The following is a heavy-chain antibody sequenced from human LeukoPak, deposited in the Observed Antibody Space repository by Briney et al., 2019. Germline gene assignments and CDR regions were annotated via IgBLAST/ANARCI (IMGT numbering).Heavy chain of an antibody. V-gene: IGHV1-8*01. J-gene: IGHJ3*02. CDR1: GYTFTSYD. D-gene: IGHD3-3*01. CDR3: ARAAGYDFWSGYHNDAFDI. Sequence: ASVKVSCKASGYTFTSYDINWVRQATGQGLEWMGWMNPNSGNTGYAQKFQGRVTMTRNTSISTAYMELSSLRSEDTAVYYCARAAGYDFWSGYHNDAFDIWGQGTMVTVSS. CDR2: MNPNSGNT.